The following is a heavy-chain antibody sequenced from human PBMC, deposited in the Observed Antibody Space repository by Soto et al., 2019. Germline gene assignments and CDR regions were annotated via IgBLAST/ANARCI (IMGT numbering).Heavy chain of an antibody. Sequence: QVPLVQSGAEVKKPGASVKVSCKASGYTFTSYGISWVRQAPGQGLEWMGWISAYNGNTNYAQKLQGRVTMTTDTSTRTAYIELRSLRSDGPAGYYCASDLPSIVITIFGVAPSYFDYWGQGTLVTVTS. CDR1: GYTFTSYG. V-gene: IGHV1-18*04. CDR3: ASDLPSIVITIFGVAPSYFDY. J-gene: IGHJ4*02. CDR2: ISAYNGNT. D-gene: IGHD3-3*01.